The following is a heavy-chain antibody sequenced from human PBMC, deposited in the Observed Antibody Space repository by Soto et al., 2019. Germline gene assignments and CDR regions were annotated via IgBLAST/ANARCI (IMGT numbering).Heavy chain of an antibody. Sequence: GGSLGLACAASGYTFSNYGMQWVRQAPGKGLEWVAIIWHDGNNKYYADSVRGRFIISRDNSKNRLYLQMNSLRAEDTAVYYCASDLVGASDSYGLDVWGQGTPVTVSS. V-gene: IGHV3-33*01. CDR1: GYTFSNYG. D-gene: IGHD1-26*01. J-gene: IGHJ6*02. CDR3: ASDLVGASDSYGLDV. CDR2: IWHDGNNK.